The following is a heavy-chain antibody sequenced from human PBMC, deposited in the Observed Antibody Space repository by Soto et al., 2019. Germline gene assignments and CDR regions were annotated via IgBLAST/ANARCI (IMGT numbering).Heavy chain of an antibody. Sequence: SETLSLTCAVYGWSFSGYYWSWIRQPPGKGLEWIGEINHSGSTNYNPSLKSRVTISVDTSKNQFSLKLSSVTAADTAVYYCARGIPPYYYDSSGYWRDNWFDPWGQGTLVTVSS. CDR1: GWSFSGYY. D-gene: IGHD3-22*01. CDR2: INHSGST. V-gene: IGHV4-34*01. J-gene: IGHJ5*02. CDR3: ARGIPPYYYDSSGYWRDNWFDP.